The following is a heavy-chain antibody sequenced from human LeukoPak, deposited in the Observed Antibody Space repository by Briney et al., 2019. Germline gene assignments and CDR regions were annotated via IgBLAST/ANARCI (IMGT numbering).Heavy chain of an antibody. CDR1: GGSIRSSYYY. CDR3: ASLVGATFFSIY. J-gene: IGHJ4*02. CDR2: IYHSGST. Sequence: SETLSLTCTVSGGSIRSSYYYWGWIRQPPGKGLEWIGEIYHSGSTNYNPSLKSRVTISVDKSKNQFSLKLSSVTAADTAVYYCASLVGATFFSIYWGQGTLVTVSS. V-gene: IGHV4-39*07. D-gene: IGHD1-26*01.